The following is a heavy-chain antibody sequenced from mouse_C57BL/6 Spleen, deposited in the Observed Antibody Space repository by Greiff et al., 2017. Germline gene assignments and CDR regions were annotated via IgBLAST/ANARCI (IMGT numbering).Heavy chain of an antibody. V-gene: IGHV1-80*01. D-gene: IGHD2-1*01. J-gene: IGHJ4*01. CDR2: IYPGDGDT. CDR3: ARRGLLWSYYAMDY. Sequence: VQLQQSGAELVKPGASVKISCKASGYAFSSYWTNWVKQRPGKGLEWIGQIYPGDGDTNYNGKFKGKATLTADKSSSTAYMQLSSLTSEDSAVYFCARRGLLWSYYAMDYWGQGTSVTVSS. CDR1: GYAFSSYW.